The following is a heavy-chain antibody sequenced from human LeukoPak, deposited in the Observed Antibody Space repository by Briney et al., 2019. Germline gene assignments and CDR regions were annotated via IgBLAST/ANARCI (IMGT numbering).Heavy chain of an antibody. Sequence: HTGGSLRLSCAASGFTFSSYAMSWVRQAPGKGLEWVSAISGSGGSTYYADSVKGRFTISRDNSKNTLYLQMNSPRAEDTAVYYCANHPPYCSGGSCYSNYYYNYMDVWGKGTTVTVSS. D-gene: IGHD2-15*01. CDR1: GFTFSSYA. V-gene: IGHV3-23*01. CDR2: ISGSGGST. CDR3: ANHPPYCSGGSCYSNYYYNYMDV. J-gene: IGHJ6*03.